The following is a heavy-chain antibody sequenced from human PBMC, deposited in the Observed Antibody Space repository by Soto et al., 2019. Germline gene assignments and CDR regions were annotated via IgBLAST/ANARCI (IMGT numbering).Heavy chain of an antibody. D-gene: IGHD5-12*01. Sequence: QVQLVQSAAEVKKPGASVTVSCKASGYTFSHYYLHWVRQAPGQGPEWMGWINPNSGDTKYAQKFRGRVTMTRDTSVRTAVMELNRLKSDDTAVYYCARESGGATATVDYYYFDMDVWGKGTTVTVSS. J-gene: IGHJ6*03. V-gene: IGHV1-2*02. CDR2: INPNSGDT. CDR1: GYTFSHYY. CDR3: ARESGGATATVDYYYFDMDV.